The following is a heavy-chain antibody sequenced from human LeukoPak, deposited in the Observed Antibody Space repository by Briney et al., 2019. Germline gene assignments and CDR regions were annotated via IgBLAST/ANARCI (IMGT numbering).Heavy chain of an antibody. CDR2: ISYDGSNK. CDR1: GFTFSSYA. Sequence: GGSLRLSCAASGFTFSSYAIHWVRQAPGKGLEWVAVISYDGSNKYYADSVKGRFTISRDNSKNTLYLQMNSLRAEDTAVYYRAKDDYWGQGTLVTVSS. J-gene: IGHJ4*02. V-gene: IGHV3-30*04. CDR3: AKDDY.